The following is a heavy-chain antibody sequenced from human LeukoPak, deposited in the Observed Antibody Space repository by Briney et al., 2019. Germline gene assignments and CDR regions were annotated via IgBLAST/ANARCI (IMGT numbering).Heavy chain of an antibody. CDR3: ARDSSRFKVATFDP. V-gene: IGHV3-7*01. CDR1: GFTFSSYW. D-gene: IGHD3-3*01. Sequence: PGGSLRLSCAASGFTFSSYWMSWVRQAPGKGLEWVANIKQDGSEKYYVDSVKGRFTISRDNAKNSLYLQMNSLRAEDTAVYYCARDSSRFKVATFDPWGQGTLVTVSS. J-gene: IGHJ5*02. CDR2: IKQDGSEK.